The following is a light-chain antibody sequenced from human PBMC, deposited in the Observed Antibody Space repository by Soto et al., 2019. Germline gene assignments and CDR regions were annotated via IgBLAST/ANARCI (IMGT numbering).Light chain of an antibody. CDR1: MRDVGAYNL. CDR2: EVR. CDR3: SAYTVRSTLV. J-gene: IGLJ3*02. V-gene: IGLV2-14*01. Sequence: SVLTQPASVSGSAGQSITISCSGTMRDVGAYNLVSWYQQHPGTAPKLIIYEVRNRPSGISSRFSGSRSGNTASLTISGLQSEDEGDYYCSAYTVRSTLVFGGGTK.